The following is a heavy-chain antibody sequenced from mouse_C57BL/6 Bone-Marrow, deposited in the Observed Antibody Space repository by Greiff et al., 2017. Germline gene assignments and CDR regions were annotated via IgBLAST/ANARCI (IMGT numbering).Heavy chain of an antibody. CDR2: ISNGGGST. D-gene: IGHD1-1*01. Sequence: VQLKESGGGLVQPGGSLKLSCAASGFTFSDYYMYWVRQTPEKRLEWVAYISNGGGSTYYPDTVKGLFTISRDNAKNTLYLQMRRLKSEDTAMYYCAREYYGSTRAWFAYWGQGTLVTVSA. V-gene: IGHV5-12*01. CDR1: GFTFSDYY. CDR3: AREYYGSTRAWFAY. J-gene: IGHJ3*01.